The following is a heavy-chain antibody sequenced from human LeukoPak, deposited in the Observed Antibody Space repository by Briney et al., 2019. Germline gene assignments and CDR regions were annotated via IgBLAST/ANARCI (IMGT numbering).Heavy chain of an antibody. V-gene: IGHV3-48*01. Sequence: GGSLRLSCAASGFTFSSYSMNWVRKAPGKGLEWVSYISSSSSTIYYADSVKGRFTISRDNAKNSLYLQMNSLRAEDTAFYYCCTGAFDIWGQGTMVTVSS. CDR2: ISSSSSTI. D-gene: IGHD3-10*02. CDR3: CTGAFDI. CDR1: GFTFSSYS. J-gene: IGHJ3*02.